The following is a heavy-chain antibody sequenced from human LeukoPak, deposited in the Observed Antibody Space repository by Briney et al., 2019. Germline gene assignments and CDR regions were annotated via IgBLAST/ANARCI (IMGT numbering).Heavy chain of an antibody. Sequence: PSETLSLNCTVSGYSISNGYFWGWIRQPPGKGLECIGTIYHSGSIYYNPSLKGRVTIPVDTSKNQFSLKLNSLTAADTAVYYCARAIRTGLGIGSFDGWGQGTLVTVSS. V-gene: IGHV4-38-2*02. CDR3: ARAIRTGLGIGSFDG. CDR1: GYSISNGYF. D-gene: IGHD7-27*01. J-gene: IGHJ4*02. CDR2: IYHSGSI.